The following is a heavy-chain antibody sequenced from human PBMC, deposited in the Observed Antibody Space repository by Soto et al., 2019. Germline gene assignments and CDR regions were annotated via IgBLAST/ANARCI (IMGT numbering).Heavy chain of an antibody. CDR2: VRGDNGHT. D-gene: IGHD2-15*01. Sequence: QVQLVQSGAEVKKPGASVKVSCKASGYTFTTHGISWVRQVPGQGLEWMGWVRGDNGHTNYAQSLQGRVTMTTDTSTNTAYMELRSLRSDDTAVYYCARDLGYCRSGICYREWFDPWGQGTLVTVSS. J-gene: IGHJ5*02. V-gene: IGHV1-18*01. CDR3: ARDLGYCRSGICYREWFDP. CDR1: GYTFTTHG.